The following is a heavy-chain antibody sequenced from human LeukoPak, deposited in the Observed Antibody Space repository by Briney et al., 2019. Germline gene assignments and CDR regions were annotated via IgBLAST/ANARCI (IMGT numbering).Heavy chain of an antibody. D-gene: IGHD3-9*01. CDR1: GYTFTSYA. V-gene: IGHV1-3*01. CDR2: INAGNGNT. CDR3: ARGYYDILTGLTVGRGTSENWFDP. Sequence: ASVKVSCKASGYTFTSYAMHWVRQAPGQRLEWMGWINAGNGNTKYSQKFQGRVTITRDTSASTAYMELSRLRSEDTAVYYCARGYYDILTGLTVGRGTSENWFDPWGQGTLVTVSS. J-gene: IGHJ5*02.